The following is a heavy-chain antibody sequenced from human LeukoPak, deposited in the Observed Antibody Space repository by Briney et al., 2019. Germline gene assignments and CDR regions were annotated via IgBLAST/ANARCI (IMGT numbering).Heavy chain of an antibody. J-gene: IGHJ4*02. Sequence: SETLSLTCAVYGGSFSGYYWSWIRQPPGKGLEWIGEINHSGSTNYNPSLKSRVTISVDTSKNQFSLELSSVTAADTAVYYCARGTSHPRITIFGVVTPFDYWGQGTLVTVSS. D-gene: IGHD3-3*01. CDR1: GGSFSGYY. CDR3: ARGTSHPRITIFGVVTPFDY. V-gene: IGHV4-34*01. CDR2: INHSGST.